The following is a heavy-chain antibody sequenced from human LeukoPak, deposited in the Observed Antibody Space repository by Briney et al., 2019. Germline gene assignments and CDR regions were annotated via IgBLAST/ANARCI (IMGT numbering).Heavy chain of an antibody. Sequence: SVKVSCKASGGTFSSYAISWVRQAPGQGLEWMGGIIPIFGTANYAQKFQGRVTITTDESTSTAYMELSSLRSEDTAVYYCARGSYYYDSGGFRQDGFDYWGQGTLVTVSS. D-gene: IGHD3-22*01. J-gene: IGHJ4*02. CDR3: ARGSYYYDSGGFRQDGFDY. CDR1: GGTFSSYA. V-gene: IGHV1-69*05. CDR2: IIPIFGTA.